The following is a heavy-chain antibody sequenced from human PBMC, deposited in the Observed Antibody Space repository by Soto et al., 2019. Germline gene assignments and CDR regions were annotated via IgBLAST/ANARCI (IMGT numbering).Heavy chain of an antibody. CDR3: ARGRAHDYFDF. Sequence: EVQLVQSGGDLVQPGGSLRLSCKASGVTFSGYSMDWVRQAPGKGLEWIAYISGGGVPVYYADSVKGRFTIFRDNAKNSLYLPLNHLRDEDTAIYSCARGRAHDYFDFWGQGALVTVSS. CDR1: GVTFSGYS. V-gene: IGHV3-48*02. CDR2: ISGGGVPV. J-gene: IGHJ4*02.